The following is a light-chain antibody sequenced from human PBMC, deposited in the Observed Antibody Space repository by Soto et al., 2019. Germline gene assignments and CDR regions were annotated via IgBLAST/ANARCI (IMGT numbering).Light chain of an antibody. CDR2: AAS. V-gene: IGKV1-39*01. CDR1: QGISSY. Sequence: DIQMTQSPSSLSASVGDRFSSTCLASQGISSYLNWYQQKPGKAPKLLIYAASSLQSGVPSRFSGSGSGTDFNLTINSLQPEDFATYFCQQSFTTPLTFGGGTKVDIK. J-gene: IGKJ4*01. CDR3: QQSFTTPLT.